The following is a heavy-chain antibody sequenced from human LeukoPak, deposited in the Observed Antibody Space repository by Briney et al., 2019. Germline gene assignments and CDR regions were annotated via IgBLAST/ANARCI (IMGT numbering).Heavy chain of an antibody. CDR3: ARAKRNGFDI. Sequence: PGGSLSLSCAASGFTFSSYGMHWVRQAPGKGLEWVAFIRYDGSNKYYADSVKGRFTISRDNAKNSLYLQMNSLRAEDTAVYYCARAKRNGFDIWGQGTMVTVSS. J-gene: IGHJ3*02. V-gene: IGHV3-30*02. CDR2: IRYDGSNK. CDR1: GFTFSSYG.